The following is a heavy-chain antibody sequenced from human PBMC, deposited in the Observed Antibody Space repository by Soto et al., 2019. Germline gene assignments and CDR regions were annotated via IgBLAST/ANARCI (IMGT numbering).Heavy chain of an antibody. CDR3: ARGGWEPTIHLAY. J-gene: IGHJ4*02. Sequence: VQLVESGGGLVKPGGSLRLSCAASGFTSSDYYMSWIRQAPGKGLEWVSYISSSSSYTNYADSVKGRFTISRDNAKNSLYLQMNSLRAEDTAVYYCARGGWEPTIHLAYWGQGTLVTVSS. D-gene: IGHD1-26*01. CDR1: GFTSSDYY. CDR2: ISSSSSYT. V-gene: IGHV3-11*06.